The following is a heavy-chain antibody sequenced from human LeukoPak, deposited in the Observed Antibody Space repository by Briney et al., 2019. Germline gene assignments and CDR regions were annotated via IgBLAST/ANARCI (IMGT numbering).Heavy chain of an antibody. Sequence: SVKVSCKASGYTFTGYYMHWVRQAPGQGLEWMGWINPNSGGTNYAQKFRGRVTMTRDTSISTAYMELSRLRSDDTAVYYCARDKVGGLGTRDYYYGMDVWGQGTTVTVSS. D-gene: IGHD7-27*01. CDR1: GYTFTGYY. V-gene: IGHV1-2*02. J-gene: IGHJ6*02. CDR2: INPNSGGT. CDR3: ARDKVGGLGTRDYYYGMDV.